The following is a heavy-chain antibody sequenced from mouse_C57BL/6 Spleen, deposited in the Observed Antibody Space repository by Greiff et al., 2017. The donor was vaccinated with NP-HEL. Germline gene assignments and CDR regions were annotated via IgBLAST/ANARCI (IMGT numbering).Heavy chain of an antibody. CDR3: ARTPSMVTTAMDY. CDR2: IWSGGST. V-gene: IGHV2-2*01. J-gene: IGHJ4*01. Sequence: VQLQQSGPGLVQPSQSLSITCTVSGFSLTSYGVHWVRQSPGKGLEWLGVIWSGGSTGYNAAFIFRLSISKDMSKSQVFFKMNSLQADDTAIYYCARTPSMVTTAMDYWGQGTSVTVSS. CDR1: GFSLTSYG. D-gene: IGHD2-2*01.